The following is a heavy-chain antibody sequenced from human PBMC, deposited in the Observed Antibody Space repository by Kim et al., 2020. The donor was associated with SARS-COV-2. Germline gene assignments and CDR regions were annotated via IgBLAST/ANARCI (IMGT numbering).Heavy chain of an antibody. CDR2: IKQDGSDK. CDR3: ARDNGFQNDY. V-gene: IGHV3-7*03. CDR1: GFTFSNFW. Sequence: GGSLRLSCAASGFTFSNFWMTWVRQAPGKGLEWVANIKQDGSDKNHVDSVKGRFIISRDNRKNSLSLQMNSLRAEDTAVYYCARDNGFQNDYWGQGILVTVSS. J-gene: IGHJ4*02.